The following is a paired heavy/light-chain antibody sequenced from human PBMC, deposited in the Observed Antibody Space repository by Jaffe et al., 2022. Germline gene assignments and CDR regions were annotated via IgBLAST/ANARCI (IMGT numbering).Light chain of an antibody. J-gene: IGKJ2*01. CDR2: DAS. CDR3: QQYGGSPPYT. CDR1: QSVRNNY. V-gene: IGKV3-20*01. Sequence: EIVLTQSPGTLSLSPGERATLSCRASQSVRNNYLTWYQHKPGQAPRLLIYDASTRATGIPDRFSGSGSGTDFTLTISRLEPEDFAVYYCQQYGGSPPYTFGQGTKLEIK.
Heavy chain of an antibody. J-gene: IGHJ3*01. D-gene: IGHD2-21*02. CDR3: AREKDIGDDSFDL. Sequence: EVQLLESGGGLVQPGGSLRLSCVASGFTFSSYDMHWVRQPTGKGLEWVSAIDTAGVTYYPDSVKGRFTISREDAENSLYLQMNSLRAGDTAVYYCAREKDIGDDSFDLWGRGTMVTVSS. CDR2: IDTAGVT. CDR1: GFTFSSYD. V-gene: IGHV3-13*01.